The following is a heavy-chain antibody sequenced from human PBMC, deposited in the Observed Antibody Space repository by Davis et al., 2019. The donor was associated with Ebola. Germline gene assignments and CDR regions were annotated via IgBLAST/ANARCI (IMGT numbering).Heavy chain of an antibody. Sequence: GESLKISCADSVITFSSYAMTWVRQAPGKGLEWVSAISGSGGNTYYADSVKGRFTISRDNSKKTMYLQMNSLRGEDTAVYYCARMIIMVTLFDYWGQGSLVTVSS. CDR1: VITFSSYA. CDR2: ISGSGGNT. D-gene: IGHD2-21*02. CDR3: ARMIIMVTLFDY. V-gene: IGHV3-23*01. J-gene: IGHJ4*02.